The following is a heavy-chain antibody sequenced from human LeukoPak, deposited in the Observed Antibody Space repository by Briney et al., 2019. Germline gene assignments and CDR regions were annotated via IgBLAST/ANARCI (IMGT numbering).Heavy chain of an antibody. CDR2: IIPILGIA. CDR1: GGTFSSYA. CDR3: ARDETTVRYFQY. V-gene: IGHV1-69*04. D-gene: IGHD4-17*01. J-gene: IGHJ1*01. Sequence: SVKVSCKASGGTFSSYAISWVRQAPRQGLEWMGRIIPILGIANYAQKFQGRVTITADKSTSTAYMELSSLRSEDAAVYYCARDETTVRYFQYWGQGTLVTVSS.